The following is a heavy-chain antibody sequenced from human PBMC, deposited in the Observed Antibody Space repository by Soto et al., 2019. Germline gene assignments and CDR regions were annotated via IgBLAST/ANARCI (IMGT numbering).Heavy chain of an antibody. CDR3: ARDRYYYDSSGRGSAEYFQH. V-gene: IGHV1-69*01. CDR2: IITIFGTA. D-gene: IGHD3-22*01. CDR1: GGTFSSYA. Sequence: QVQLVQSGAEVKKPGSSVKVSCKASGGTFSSYAISWVRQAPGQGLEWMGGIITIFGTANYAQKFQGRVTITADESTSTAYMELSSLRSEDTAVYYCARDRYYYDSSGRGSAEYFQHWGQGTLVTVSS. J-gene: IGHJ1*01.